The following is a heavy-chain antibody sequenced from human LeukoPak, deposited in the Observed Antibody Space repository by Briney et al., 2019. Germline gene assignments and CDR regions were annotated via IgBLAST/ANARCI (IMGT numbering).Heavy chain of an antibody. Sequence: GGSLRLSCAASGFTFSNYWMNWVRQAPGKGLEWVANIKQDGSAQNYVDSVRGRFTISRDNAGNSLYLQMNSLRVEDTAVYYCARVCSSNTCYLGVRGDYWGQGTLVTVSS. CDR3: ARVCSSNTCYLGVRGDY. CDR1: GFTFSNYW. D-gene: IGHD2-2*01. CDR2: IKQDGSAQ. V-gene: IGHV3-7*01. J-gene: IGHJ4*02.